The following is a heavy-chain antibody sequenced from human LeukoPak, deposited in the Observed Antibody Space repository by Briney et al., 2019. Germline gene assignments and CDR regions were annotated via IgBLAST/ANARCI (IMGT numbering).Heavy chain of an antibody. CDR1: GFTFSSYA. CDR3: AKSYGSGSYYALDY. D-gene: IGHD3-10*01. CDR2: ISGSGGST. Sequence: GGSLRLSCAASGFTFSSYAMSWARQAPGKGLEWVSAISGSGGSTYYADSVKGRFTISRDNSKNTLYLQMNSLRAEDTAVYYCAKSYGSGSYYALDYWGQGTLVTVSS. J-gene: IGHJ4*02. V-gene: IGHV3-23*01.